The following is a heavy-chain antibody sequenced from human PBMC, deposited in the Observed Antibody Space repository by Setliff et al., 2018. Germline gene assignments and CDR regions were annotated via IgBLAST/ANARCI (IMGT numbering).Heavy chain of an antibody. Sequence: ASVKVSCKASGGTFSSYGISWVRQAPGQGLEWLGGTIPNFGTTNYAQEFQGRVTIITDESTRTAYVEVRSLRSDDTAVYYCARSPPNRGVGQGHYMDVWGKGTTVTVSS. J-gene: IGHJ6*03. CDR2: TIPNFGTT. CDR1: GGTFSSYG. V-gene: IGHV1-69*05. D-gene: IGHD1-26*01. CDR3: ARSPPNRGVGQGHYMDV.